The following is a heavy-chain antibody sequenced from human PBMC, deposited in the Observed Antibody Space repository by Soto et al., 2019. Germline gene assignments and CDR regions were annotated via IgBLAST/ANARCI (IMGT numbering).Heavy chain of an antibody. CDR1: GGSFSGSTYY. V-gene: IGHV4-39*01. Sequence: SETLSLTCTVSGGSFSGSTYYWGWIRQPPGKGLEWIGTIYYSGSTYYNPSLKSRVSIFVDTSKNQFSPKLTSVTAADTAVYYCARPNPNSNSYLWDYWGRGTLVTVSS. D-gene: IGHD5-18*01. CDR2: IYYSGST. J-gene: IGHJ4*02. CDR3: ARPNPNSNSYLWDY.